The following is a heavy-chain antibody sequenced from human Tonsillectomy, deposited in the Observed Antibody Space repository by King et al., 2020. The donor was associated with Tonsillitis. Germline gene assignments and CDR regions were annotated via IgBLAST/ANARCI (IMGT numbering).Heavy chain of an antibody. Sequence: VQLVESGGGXVQPXGSLRLXCAASGFTXSSYWMHWVXXAPXKGXXXXXXIXXXXXXXSXXXXXXGRFXISRXXAXNXLYLQMNSLRAEDTAVYYCARGFDYWGQGTLVTVSS. V-gene: IGHV3-74*01. J-gene: IGHJ4*02. CDR1: GFTXSSYW. CDR2: IXXXXXXX. CDR3: ARGFDY.